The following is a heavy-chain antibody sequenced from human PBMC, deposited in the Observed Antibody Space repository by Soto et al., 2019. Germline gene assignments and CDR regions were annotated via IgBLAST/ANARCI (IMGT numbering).Heavy chain of an antibody. V-gene: IGHV1-3*01. CDR2: INAGNGNT. Sequence: ASVKVSCKASGYTLTSYAMHWVRQAPGQRLEWMGWINAGNGNTKYSQKFQGRVTITRDTSASTAYMELSSLRSEDTAVYYCARRLLPLGNYYYGMDGWGQGTTVTVAS. CDR1: GYTLTSYA. J-gene: IGHJ6*02. CDR3: ARRLLPLGNYYYGMDG. D-gene: IGHD3-22*01.